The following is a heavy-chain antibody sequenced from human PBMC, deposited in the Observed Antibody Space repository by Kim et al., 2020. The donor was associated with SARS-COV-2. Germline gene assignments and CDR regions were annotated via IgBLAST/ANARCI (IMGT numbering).Heavy chain of an antibody. CDR3: VRDRPQWD. CDR2: IFSDGTT. D-gene: IGHD6-6*01. Sequence: GGSLRLSCAASGFTFNTYWIHWVRQVPGKGLVWVSRIFSDGTTSYADSVKGRFTISRDNAKNMVYLQMNSLRPEDTAVYHCVRDRPQWDWGQRTLVTVSS. CDR1: GFTFNTYW. J-gene: IGHJ4*02. V-gene: IGHV3-74*01.